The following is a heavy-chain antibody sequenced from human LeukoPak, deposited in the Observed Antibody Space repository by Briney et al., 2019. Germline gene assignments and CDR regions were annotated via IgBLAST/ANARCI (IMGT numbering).Heavy chain of an antibody. CDR2: IYYSGST. Sequence: KPSETLSFTCTVSGGSISSYYWSWIRQPPGKGLEWIGYIYYSGSTNYNPSLKSRVTISVDTSKNQFSLKLSSVTAADTAVYYCARVDQGKQWLDYYYYMDVWGKGTTVTISS. CDR3: ARVDQGKQWLDYYYYMDV. V-gene: IGHV4-59*01. D-gene: IGHD6-19*01. CDR1: GGSISSYY. J-gene: IGHJ6*03.